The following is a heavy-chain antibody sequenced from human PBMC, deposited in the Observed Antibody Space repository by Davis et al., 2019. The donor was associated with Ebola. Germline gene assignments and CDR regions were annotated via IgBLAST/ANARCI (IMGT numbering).Heavy chain of an antibody. CDR3: ARPLDLVGATYFDF. D-gene: IGHD1-26*01. CDR2: IYYSGST. V-gene: IGHV4-59*08. J-gene: IGHJ4*02. CDR1: GGSISSYY. Sequence: MPSETLSLTCTVSGGSISSYYWSWIRQPPGKGLEWIGYIYYSGSTYYNPSLKSRVTISVDTSTNQFSLKLSSVTAADTAVYYCARPLDLVGATYFDFWGPGTLVTVSS.